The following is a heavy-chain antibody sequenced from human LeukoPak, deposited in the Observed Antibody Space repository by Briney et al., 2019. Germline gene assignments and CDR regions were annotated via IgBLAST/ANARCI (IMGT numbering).Heavy chain of an antibody. Sequence: PSGTLSLTCAVSGGSISSSHWWNWVRQPPGKGLEWIGEINHAGSTSYNPSLKSRVTISLDKSKNQFSLKLSSVTAADTAVYYCAREHGGNSPFDYWGQGTLVTVSS. J-gene: IGHJ4*02. CDR3: AREHGGNSPFDY. D-gene: IGHD1-7*01. CDR2: INHAGST. CDR1: GGSISSSHW. V-gene: IGHV4-4*02.